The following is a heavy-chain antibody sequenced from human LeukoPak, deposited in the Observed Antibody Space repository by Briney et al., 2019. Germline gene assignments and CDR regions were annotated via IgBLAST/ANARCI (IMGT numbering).Heavy chain of an antibody. V-gene: IGHV3-7*01. CDR1: GFTFSSYW. J-gene: IGHJ3*02. D-gene: IGHD3-10*01. CDR2: IKQDGSEK. CDR3: ARVRAYYGSGKDI. Sequence: GGSLRLSCAASGFTFSSYWMSWVRQAPGKGLEWVANIKQDGSEKYYVDSVKGRFTISRDNAKNSLYLQMNSLRAEDTAVYYCARVRAYYGSGKDIWGQGTMVTVSS.